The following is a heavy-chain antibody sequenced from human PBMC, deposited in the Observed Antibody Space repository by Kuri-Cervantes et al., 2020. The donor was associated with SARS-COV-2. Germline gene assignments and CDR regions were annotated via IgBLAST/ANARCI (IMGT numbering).Heavy chain of an antibody. Sequence: GGSLRLSCGASGFSLTNYAIHWVRQAPGKVLEWVSVIWYDGKNEYYAGSVKGRFNISRDTSKHTVSLHMNSLRAEDTAMYYCATGAANYYYMDVWGKGTTVTVSS. J-gene: IGHJ6*03. CDR3: ATGAANYYYMDV. D-gene: IGHD3-10*01. CDR1: GFSLTNYA. CDR2: IWYDGKNE. V-gene: IGHV3-33*08.